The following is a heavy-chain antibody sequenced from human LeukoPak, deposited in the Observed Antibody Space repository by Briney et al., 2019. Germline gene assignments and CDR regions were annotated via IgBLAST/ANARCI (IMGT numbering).Heavy chain of an antibody. J-gene: IGHJ5*02. Sequence: QSGGSLRLSCAASGFTFSSYGMSWVRQAPGKGLEWVSAISGSGGSTYYADSVKGRFTTSRDNSKNTLYLQMNSLRAEDTAVYYCAKDWKRWLQFVGGWFDPWGQGTLVTVSS. V-gene: IGHV3-23*01. CDR2: ISGSGGST. CDR1: GFTFSSYG. CDR3: AKDWKRWLQFVGGWFDP. D-gene: IGHD5-24*01.